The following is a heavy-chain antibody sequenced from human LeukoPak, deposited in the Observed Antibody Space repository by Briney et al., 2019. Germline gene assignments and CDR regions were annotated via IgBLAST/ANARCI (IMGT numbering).Heavy chain of an antibody. Sequence: SGGSLRLSCALSGFTFNAYAMSWVRQAPGKGLECVSGIGGSGFRTYYADSVKGRFTISRDNSQNTLYLQMNSLRAEDTAVYYCAKCRGYSYAFPDAFDIWGQGTVVTISS. CDR3: AKCRGYSYAFPDAFDI. D-gene: IGHD5-18*01. J-gene: IGHJ3*02. V-gene: IGHV3-23*01. CDR2: IGGSGFRT. CDR1: GFTFNAYA.